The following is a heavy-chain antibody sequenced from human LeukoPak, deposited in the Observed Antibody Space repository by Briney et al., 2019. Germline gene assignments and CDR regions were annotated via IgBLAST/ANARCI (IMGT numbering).Heavy chain of an antibody. J-gene: IGHJ4*02. Sequence: SETLSLTCAVSGGSFSGYYWSWIRQPPGKGLEWIGEINHSGSTNYNPSLKSRVTISVDTSKNQFSLKLSSVTAADTAVYYCASEDIVATAIDYWGQGTLVTVSS. CDR3: ASEDIVATAIDY. CDR1: GGSFSGYY. V-gene: IGHV4-34*01. CDR2: INHSGST. D-gene: IGHD5-12*01.